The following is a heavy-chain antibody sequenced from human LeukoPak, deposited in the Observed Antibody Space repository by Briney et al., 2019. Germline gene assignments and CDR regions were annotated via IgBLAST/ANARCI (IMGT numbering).Heavy chain of an antibody. Sequence: SETLSLTCTVSGGSVSSGSYYWSWIRQPPGKGLEWIGYIYYSGSTNYNPSLKSRVTISVDMSKNQFSLRLSSVTTADTAVNYCARVPGGGTAANWGQGTMVTVSS. CDR1: GGSVSSGSYY. V-gene: IGHV4-61*01. CDR2: IYYSGST. CDR3: ARVPGGGTAAN. D-gene: IGHD1-7*01. J-gene: IGHJ3*01.